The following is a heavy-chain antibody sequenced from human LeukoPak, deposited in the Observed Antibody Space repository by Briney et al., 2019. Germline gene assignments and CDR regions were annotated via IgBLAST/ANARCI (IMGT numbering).Heavy chain of an antibody. J-gene: IGHJ4*02. V-gene: IGHV3-23*01. CDR1: GFTFSSYA. Sequence: GGSLRLSCAASGFTFSSYAMSWVRQAPGKGLEWVSAISGSGGSTYYADSVKGRFTISRDNAKNSLYLQMNSLRAEDTAVYYCARDRHYDYVWGTYRQDTFDFWGQGTLVTVSS. D-gene: IGHD3-16*02. CDR3: ARDRHYDYVWGTYRQDTFDF. CDR2: ISGSGGST.